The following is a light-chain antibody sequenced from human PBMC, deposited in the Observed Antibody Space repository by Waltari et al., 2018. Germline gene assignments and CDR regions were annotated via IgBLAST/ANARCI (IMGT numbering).Light chain of an antibody. Sequence: QSALTQPPSASGSPGQSVTISCTGTSSDGGGNNYVSWYQQHPGKAPKLMIYEVTQRPSGVPDRFSGSKSGNTASLTVSGLQADDESDYYCSSYTHTNNKLVFGGGTRLTVL. CDR2: EVT. CDR1: SSDGGGNNY. V-gene: IGLV2-8*01. CDR3: SSYTHTNNKLV. J-gene: IGLJ2*01.